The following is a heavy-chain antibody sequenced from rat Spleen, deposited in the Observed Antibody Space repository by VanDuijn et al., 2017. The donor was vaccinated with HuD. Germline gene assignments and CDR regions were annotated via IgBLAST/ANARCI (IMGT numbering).Heavy chain of an antibody. D-gene: IGHD1-2*01. CDR1: GFTFSNYY. CDR2: ISTGGGNT. V-gene: IGHV5-25*01. Sequence: EVQLVESGGGLVQPGRSMKLSCAASGFTFSNYYMAWVRQAPTKGLEWVASISTGGGNTYYRDSVKGRFTISRDNAKSTLYLQMDSLRSEDTATYYCARMNIAAPYWYFDFWGPGTMVTVSS. J-gene: IGHJ1*01. CDR3: ARMNIAAPYWYFDF.